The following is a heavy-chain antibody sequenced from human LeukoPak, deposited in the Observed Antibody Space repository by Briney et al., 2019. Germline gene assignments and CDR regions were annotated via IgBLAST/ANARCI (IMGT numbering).Heavy chain of an antibody. J-gene: IGHJ4*02. V-gene: IGHV1-2*02. CDR1: GYTFTGYY. D-gene: IGHD6-13*01. Sequence: ASVKVSCKASGYTFTGYYMHWVRQAPRQGLEWMGWINPNSGGTNYAQKFQGRVTMTEDTSTDTAYMELSSLRSEDTAVYYCATDLRYSSSWYKFDYWGQGTLVTVSS. CDR3: ATDLRYSSSWYKFDY. CDR2: INPNSGGT.